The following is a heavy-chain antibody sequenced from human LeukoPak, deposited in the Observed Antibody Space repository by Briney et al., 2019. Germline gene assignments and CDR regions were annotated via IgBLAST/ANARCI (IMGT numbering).Heavy chain of an antibody. CDR3: ARASAAAPFDY. CDR1: GGSIGSGSYY. V-gene: IGHV4-61*02. Sequence: SETLSLTCTVSGGSIGSGSYYWSWIRQPAGKGLEWIGRIYTSGSTNYNPSLKSRVTISVDTSKNQFSLKLSSVTAADTAVYYCARASAAAPFDYRGQGTLVTVSS. D-gene: IGHD2-2*01. CDR2: IYTSGST. J-gene: IGHJ4*02.